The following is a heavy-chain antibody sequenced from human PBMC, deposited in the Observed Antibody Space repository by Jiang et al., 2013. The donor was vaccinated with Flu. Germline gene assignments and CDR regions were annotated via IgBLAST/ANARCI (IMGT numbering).Heavy chain of an antibody. Sequence: ASEYTFTAYYIHCVRQAPGQGLEWMGWINPNTGGTNYAQKFQGRVTMTRDTSISTAYMELSGLTSDDTAVYYCARSTAMSMYYYYGMDVWGQGTTVTVSS. CDR1: EYTFTAYY. CDR3: ARSTAMSMYYYYGMDV. J-gene: IGHJ6*02. CDR2: INPNTGGT. D-gene: IGHD5-18*01. V-gene: IGHV1-2*02.